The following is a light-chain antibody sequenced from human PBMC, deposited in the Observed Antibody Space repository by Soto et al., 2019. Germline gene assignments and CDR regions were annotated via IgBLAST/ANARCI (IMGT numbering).Light chain of an antibody. V-gene: IGLV1-44*01. CDR1: TSNIGSNT. CDR2: SVN. J-gene: IGLJ1*01. Sequence: QSVLTQPPSASGTPGQRVTISCSGSTSNIGSNTVNWYQQLPGTAPKLLIYSVNQRPSGVPDRFSGSKSGTSASLAISGLQSDDEADYYCAAWDASLIGYFFGTGTKVTVL. CDR3: AAWDASLIGYF.